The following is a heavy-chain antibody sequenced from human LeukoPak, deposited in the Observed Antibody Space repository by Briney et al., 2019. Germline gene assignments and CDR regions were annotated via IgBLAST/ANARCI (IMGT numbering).Heavy chain of an antibody. CDR3: VRDGDAGYDSFDY. CDR2: VSSYNDDT. J-gene: IGHJ4*02. V-gene: IGHV1-18*04. D-gene: IGHD5-12*01. CDR1: GYTFTYYG. Sequence: ASVKVSCKASGYTFTYYGISWVRQAPGQGLERLGWVSSYNDDTNYAQKFQGRVTMTTDTSTSTAYMELRSLRSDDTAVYYCVRDGDAGYDSFDYWGQGTLVTVSS.